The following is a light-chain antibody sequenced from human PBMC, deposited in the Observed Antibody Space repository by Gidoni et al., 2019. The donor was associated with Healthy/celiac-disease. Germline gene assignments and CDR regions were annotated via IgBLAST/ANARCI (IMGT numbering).Light chain of an antibody. V-gene: IGLV1-40*01. Sequence: QSVLTQPPSVSGAPVQRVTISCTGSSSNIGAGYDVHWYQQLPGTAPKLVIYGNSNRPSGVPHRFSGSKSVTSASLAITGVQAEDEDDYYCQSYDSSLIYVAFGGGTKLTVL. CDR3: QSYDSSLIYVA. CDR2: GNS. CDR1: SSNIGAGYD. J-gene: IGLJ2*01.